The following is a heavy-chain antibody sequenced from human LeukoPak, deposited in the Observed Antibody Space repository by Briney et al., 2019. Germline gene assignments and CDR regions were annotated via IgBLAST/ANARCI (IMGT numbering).Heavy chain of an antibody. CDR3: ARVMFWGPSSSWYAMENYYYYMDV. CDR2: IYYSGST. D-gene: IGHD6-13*01. J-gene: IGHJ6*03. Sequence: PSETLSLTCTVSGGSISSSSYYWGRIRQPSGKGLECIGSIYYSGSTYYNPSLKSRVTISVDTSKNQFSLKLSSVTAADTAVYYCARVMFWGPSSSWYAMENYYYYMDVWGKGTTVTVSS. V-gene: IGHV4-39*07. CDR1: GGSISSSSYY.